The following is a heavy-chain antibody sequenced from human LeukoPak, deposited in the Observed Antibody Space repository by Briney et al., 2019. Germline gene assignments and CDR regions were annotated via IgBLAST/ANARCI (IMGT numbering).Heavy chain of an antibody. CDR1: GGSISSSNW. Sequence: PSETLSLTCAVSGGSISSSNWWSWVRQPPGKGLEWIGEIYHSGSTNYNPSLKSRVTISVDKSKNQFSLKLSSVTAADTAMYYCARRHSSSWYPNWFDPWGQGTLVTVSS. CDR3: ARRHSSSWYPNWFDP. J-gene: IGHJ5*02. CDR2: IYHSGST. V-gene: IGHV4-4*02. D-gene: IGHD6-13*01.